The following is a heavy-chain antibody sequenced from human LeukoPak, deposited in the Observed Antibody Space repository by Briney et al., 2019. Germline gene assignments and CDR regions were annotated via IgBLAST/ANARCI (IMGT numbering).Heavy chain of an antibody. Sequence: ASVKVSCKASGYTFTGCYMHWVRQAPGQGLEWMGWINPNSGGTNYAQKFQGRVTMTRDTSISTAYMELSRLRSDDTAVYYCARVERPYSSGWPDEYYCDYWGQGTLVTVAS. D-gene: IGHD6-19*01. V-gene: IGHV1-2*02. J-gene: IGHJ4*02. CDR3: ARVERPYSSGWPDEYYCDY. CDR2: INPNSGGT. CDR1: GYTFTGCY.